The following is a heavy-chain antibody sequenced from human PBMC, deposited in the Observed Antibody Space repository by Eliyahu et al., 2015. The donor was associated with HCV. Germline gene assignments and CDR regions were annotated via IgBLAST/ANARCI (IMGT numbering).Heavy chain of an antibody. CDR2: ISYDGSNK. Sequence: SSYAMHWVRQAPGKGLEWVAVISYDGSNKYYADSVKGRFTISRDNSKNTLYLQMNSLRAEDTAVYYCARDGVVVTLFYFDYWGQGTLVTVSS. CDR3: ARDGVVVTLFYFDY. V-gene: IGHV3-30*04. CDR1: SSYA. D-gene: IGHD3-22*01. J-gene: IGHJ4*02.